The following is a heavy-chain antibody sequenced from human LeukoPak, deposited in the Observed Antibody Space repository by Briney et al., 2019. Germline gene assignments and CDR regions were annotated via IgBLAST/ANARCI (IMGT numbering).Heavy chain of an antibody. Sequence: ASVKVSCKASGGTFSSYAISWVRQAPGQGLEWMEGIIPIFGTANYAQKFQGRVTITADESTSTAYMELSSLRSEDTAVYYCARAFYYYDSSGPHFDYWGQGTLVTVSS. CDR2: IIPIFGTA. V-gene: IGHV1-69*01. CDR3: ARAFYYYDSSGPHFDY. D-gene: IGHD3-22*01. CDR1: GGTFSSYA. J-gene: IGHJ4*02.